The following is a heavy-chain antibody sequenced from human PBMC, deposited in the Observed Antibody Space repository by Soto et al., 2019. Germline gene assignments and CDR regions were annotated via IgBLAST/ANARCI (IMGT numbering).Heavy chain of an antibody. J-gene: IGHJ4*02. CDR2: INTDGSGT. CDR1: GFTFSSDW. CDR3: AKGRPGPQHHFDY. V-gene: IGHV3-74*01. Sequence: GGSLRLSCAASGFTFSSDWMHWVRQAPGKGLVWVSRINTDGSGTTYADSVKGRFTISRDNAKNMVYLQMNSLRAEDTAVYYCAKGRPGPQHHFDYWTLGTMVTGSS. D-gene: IGHD2-21*01.